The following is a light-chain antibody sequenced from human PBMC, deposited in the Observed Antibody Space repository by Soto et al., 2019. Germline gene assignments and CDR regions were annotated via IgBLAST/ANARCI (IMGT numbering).Light chain of an antibody. CDR1: QSVSGN. V-gene: IGKV3-15*01. CDR2: GAS. Sequence: EVVMTQSPATLSVSPGERVTLSCTASQSVSGNLAWYQQKPGQAPRLLIHGASTRATDIPARFSGSGSGTEFTLTIPSLQSEDFAVYYCQKYHNWPPGLTFGGGPGWRSN. CDR3: QKYHNWPPGLT. J-gene: IGKJ4*01.